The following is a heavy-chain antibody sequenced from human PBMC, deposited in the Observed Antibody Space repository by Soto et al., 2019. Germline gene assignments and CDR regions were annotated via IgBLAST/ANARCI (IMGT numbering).Heavy chain of an antibody. V-gene: IGHV3-53*02. J-gene: IGHJ4*02. CDR3: ARDVPVGATTQLFDY. D-gene: IGHD1-26*01. Sequence: EVQLVETGGGLIQPGGSLRLSCAASGFTVSSNYMSWVRQAPGKGLEWVSVIYSGGSTYYADSVKGRFTISRDNSKNTLYLQMNSLRAEDTAVYYSARDVPVGATTQLFDYWGQGTLVTVSS. CDR2: IYSGGST. CDR1: GFTVSSNY.